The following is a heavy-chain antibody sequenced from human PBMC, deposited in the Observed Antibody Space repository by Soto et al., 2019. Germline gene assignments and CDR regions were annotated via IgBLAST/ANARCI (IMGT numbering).Heavy chain of an antibody. J-gene: IGHJ4*02. V-gene: IGHV4-31*03. CDR3: ARCRDGYNYYFDY. CDR1: GGSISSGGYY. D-gene: IGHD5-12*01. Sequence: SETLSLTCTVSGGSISSGGYYWSWIRQHPGKGLEWIGYIYYSGSTYYNPSLKSRVTISVDTSKNQFFLKLSSVTAADTAVYYCARCRDGYNYYFDYWGQGTLVTVS. CDR2: IYYSGST.